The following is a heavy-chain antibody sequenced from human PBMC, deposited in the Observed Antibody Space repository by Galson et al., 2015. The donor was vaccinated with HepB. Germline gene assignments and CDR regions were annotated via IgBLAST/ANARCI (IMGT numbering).Heavy chain of an antibody. Sequence: SVKVSCKVSGYTLTELSMHWVRQAPGKGLEWMGGFDPEDGETIYAQKFQGRVTMTEDTSTDTAYMELSSLRSEDTAVYYCATYSGYFLGLLFDYWGQGTLVTVSS. D-gene: IGHD5-12*01. V-gene: IGHV1-24*01. J-gene: IGHJ4*02. CDR3: ATYSGYFLGLLFDY. CDR1: GYTLTELS. CDR2: FDPEDGET.